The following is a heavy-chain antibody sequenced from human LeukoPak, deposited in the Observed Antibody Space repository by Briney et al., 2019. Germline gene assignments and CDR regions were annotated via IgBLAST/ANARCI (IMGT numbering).Heavy chain of an antibody. CDR3: ATFHGAYYDFWSGYYAGLDYYYYMDV. CDR2: ISSSSSYI. Sequence: PGGSLRLSCEASGFTFSSFGMNWVRQAPGKGLEWVSSISSSSSYIYYADSVKGRFTISRDNAMNSLYLQMNSLRAEDTAVYYCATFHGAYYDFWSGYYAGLDYYYYMDVWGKGTTVTVSS. D-gene: IGHD3-3*01. CDR1: GFTFSSFG. J-gene: IGHJ6*03. V-gene: IGHV3-21*01.